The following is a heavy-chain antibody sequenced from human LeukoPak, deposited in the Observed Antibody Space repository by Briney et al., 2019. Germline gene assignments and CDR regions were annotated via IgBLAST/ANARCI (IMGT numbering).Heavy chain of an antibody. CDR2: MSWNSDYT. J-gene: IGHJ4*02. V-gene: IGHV3-43*01. D-gene: IGHD1-26*01. CDR1: GFKFDDYT. Sequence: GGSLRLSCAASGFKFDDYTMHWVRRAPEKGLEWVSLMSWNSDYTSYADSVKGRFTISRDNSKNSLYLQMNSLRTEDTAFYYCAKDFPGIVGATQIYFWGQGTLVTVSS. CDR3: AKDFPGIVGATQIYF.